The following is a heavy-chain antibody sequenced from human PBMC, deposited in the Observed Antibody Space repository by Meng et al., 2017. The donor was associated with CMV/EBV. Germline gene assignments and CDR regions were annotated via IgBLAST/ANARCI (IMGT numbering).Heavy chain of an antibody. J-gene: IGHJ6*02. V-gene: IGHV3-11*04. Sequence: GESLRLSCAVSGFTFSDYYMSWIRQAPGEGLEWVSYISSSGSTIYYTDSVKGRFSISRDNAENSLYLQMNSLRAEDTAVYYCARDLESLYYYYGMDVWGQGTTVTVSS. CDR3: ARDLESLYYYYGMDV. CDR2: ISSSGSTI. D-gene: IGHD3-3*01. CDR1: GFTFSDYY.